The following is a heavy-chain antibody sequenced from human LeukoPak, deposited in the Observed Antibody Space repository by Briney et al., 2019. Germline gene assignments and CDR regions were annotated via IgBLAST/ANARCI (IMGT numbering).Heavy chain of an antibody. CDR3: ATDQESSGWPPVGMDV. D-gene: IGHD6-19*01. CDR2: ISAYNGNT. J-gene: IGHJ6*02. Sequence: ASVKVSCKASGYTFTSYGISWVRQAPGQGLEWMGWISAYNGNTNYAQKLQGRVTMTTDTSTSTAYMELRSLRSDDTAVYYCATDQESSGWPPVGMDVWGQGTTVTVSS. CDR1: GYTFTSYG. V-gene: IGHV1-18*01.